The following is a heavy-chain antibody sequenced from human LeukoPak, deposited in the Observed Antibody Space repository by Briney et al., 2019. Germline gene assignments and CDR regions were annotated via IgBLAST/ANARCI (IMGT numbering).Heavy chain of an antibody. D-gene: IGHD3-10*01. J-gene: IGHJ6*02. CDR3: ARGGRDGMDV. V-gene: IGHV1-18*01. CDR1: GYSFTSYG. CDR2: VSAYDGST. Sequence: ASVKVSCKASGYSFTSYGFTWVRRAPGQGLEWMGWVSAYDGSTDYAQKIRGRVTMTTDASKNTVYMELRSLRFDNTAVYYCARGGRDGMDVWGQGTTVTVSS.